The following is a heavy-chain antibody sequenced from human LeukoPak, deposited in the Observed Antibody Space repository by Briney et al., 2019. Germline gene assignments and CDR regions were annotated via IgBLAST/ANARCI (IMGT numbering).Heavy chain of an antibody. CDR2: ISSSGSTI. Sequence: PGGSLRLSCAASGFTFSSYEMNWVRQAPGKGLEWVSYISSSGSTIYYADSVKGRFTISRDNAKNSLYLQMNILRAEDTAVYYCARHRTASDYWGQGTLVTVSS. D-gene: IGHD3-16*02. CDR1: GFTFSSYE. V-gene: IGHV3-48*03. CDR3: ARHRTASDY. J-gene: IGHJ4*02.